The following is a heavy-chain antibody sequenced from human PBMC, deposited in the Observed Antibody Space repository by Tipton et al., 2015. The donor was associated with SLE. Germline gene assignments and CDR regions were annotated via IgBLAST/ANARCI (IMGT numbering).Heavy chain of an antibody. CDR3: ARMVSGYCSGGSCYLYWYFDL. Sequence: QVQLVQSGAEVKKPGASVKVSCKASGYTFTSYGISWVRQAPGQGLEWMGWISAYNGNTNYAQKLQGRVTMTTDTSTSTAYMELRSLRSDDTAVYYCARMVSGYCSGGSCYLYWYFDLWGRGTLVTVSS. V-gene: IGHV1-18*01. J-gene: IGHJ2*01. D-gene: IGHD2-15*01. CDR2: ISAYNGNT. CDR1: GYTFTSYG.